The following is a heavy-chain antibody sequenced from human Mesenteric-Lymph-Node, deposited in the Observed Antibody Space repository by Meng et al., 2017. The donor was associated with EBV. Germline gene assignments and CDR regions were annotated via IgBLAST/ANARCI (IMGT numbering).Heavy chain of an antibody. CDR1: GVSISSSNC. CDR3: ARARGYCRGGACSFWFDP. V-gene: IGHV4-4*03. D-gene: IGHD2-15*01. CDR2: IYHSGTT. J-gene: IGHJ5*02. Sequence: GPVLVQPPVARSRTGVVPGVSISSSNCWSWVRQPPGKGLQWIGDIYHSGTTNYNPSLKRRLTISVDKSNNHFSLELTSVPAADTAVYYCARARGYCRGGACSFWFDPWGQGTLVTVSS.